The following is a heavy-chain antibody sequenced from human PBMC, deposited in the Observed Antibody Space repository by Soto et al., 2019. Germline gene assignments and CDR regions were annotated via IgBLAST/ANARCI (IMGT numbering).Heavy chain of an antibody. Sequence: SETLSLTCAVSCYSISSSIWWCWIRQPPGQGLEWIGYIYRSGFTTYNPSLESRVTISVDTSENQFSLKLSSVTAADTAVYYCASRPRGGSPLDNWGQGTLVTVSS. CDR1: CYSISSSIW. D-gene: IGHD1-26*01. V-gene: IGHV4-28*01. CDR3: ASRPRGGSPLDN. CDR2: IYRSGFT. J-gene: IGHJ4*02.